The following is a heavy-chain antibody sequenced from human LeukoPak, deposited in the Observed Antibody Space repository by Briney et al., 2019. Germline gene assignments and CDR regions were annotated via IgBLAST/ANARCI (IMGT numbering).Heavy chain of an antibody. Sequence: GASVKVSCKASGYTFTGYYMHWVRQAPGQGLEWMGQINPNSGGTNYAQKFQGRVTMTRDTSISTAYMELSRLRSDDTAVYYCARLSYDDSSGYHNFDYWGQRTLVTVSS. J-gene: IGHJ4*02. CDR2: INPNSGGT. CDR1: GYTFTGYY. D-gene: IGHD3-22*01. V-gene: IGHV1-2*06. CDR3: ARLSYDDSSGYHNFDY.